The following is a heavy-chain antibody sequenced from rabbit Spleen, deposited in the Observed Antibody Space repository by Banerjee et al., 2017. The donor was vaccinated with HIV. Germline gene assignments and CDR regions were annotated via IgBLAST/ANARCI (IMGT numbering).Heavy chain of an antibody. V-gene: IGHV1S47*01. CDR1: GIDFYSYG. CDR2: IYPDYGST. J-gene: IGHJ6*01. CDR3: ARDLYSSGWGALSYGLDL. Sequence: ELVESGGGLVQAGESLKLSCKASGIDFYSYGISWVRQAPGKGLEWIAYIYPDYGSTDYASWVKGRFTISSDNAQNTVALQMTSLTASDTATYFCARDLYSSGWGALSYGLDLWGQGTLVTVS. D-gene: IGHD4-1*01.